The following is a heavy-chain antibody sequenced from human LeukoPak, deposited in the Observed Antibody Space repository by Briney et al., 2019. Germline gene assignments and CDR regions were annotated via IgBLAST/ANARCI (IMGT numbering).Heavy chain of an antibody. CDR3: ARDRYCSSTSCYTRGNFDY. Sequence: GGSLRLSCAASGFTFSSYGMHWVRQAPGKGLEWVAVIWYDGSNKYYADSVKGRFTISRDNSKNTLYLQMNSLRAEDTAVYYCARDRYCSSTSCYTRGNFDYWGQGTLVTVSS. D-gene: IGHD2-2*02. V-gene: IGHV3-30*19. CDR1: GFTFSSYG. CDR2: IWYDGSNK. J-gene: IGHJ4*02.